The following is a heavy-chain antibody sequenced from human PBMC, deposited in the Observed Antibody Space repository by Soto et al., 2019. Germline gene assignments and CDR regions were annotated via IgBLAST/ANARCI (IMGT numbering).Heavy chain of an antibody. CDR1: GGTFSSYA. CDR3: ARGGTDTAMADTLDY. Sequence: SVKVSCKASGGTFSSYAISWVRQAPGQGLEWMGGIIPIFGTANYAQKFQGRVTITADESTSTAYMELSSLRSEDTAVYYCARGGTDTAMADTLDYWGQGTLVTVSS. J-gene: IGHJ4*02. V-gene: IGHV1-69*13. D-gene: IGHD5-18*01. CDR2: IIPIFGTA.